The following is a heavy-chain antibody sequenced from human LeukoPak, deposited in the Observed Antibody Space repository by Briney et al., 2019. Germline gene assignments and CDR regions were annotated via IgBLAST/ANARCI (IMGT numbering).Heavy chain of an antibody. D-gene: IGHD3-16*02. CDR2: ISSSGSTI. CDR1: GFTFSDYY. Sequence: GGSLRLSCAASGFTFSDYYMSWIRQAPGKGLEWVSYISSSGSTIYYADSVKGRFTISRDNAKNSLYLQMNSPRAEDTAVYYCARVNVGDLSALDYWGQGTLVTVSS. J-gene: IGHJ4*02. CDR3: ARVNVGDLSALDY. V-gene: IGHV3-11*01.